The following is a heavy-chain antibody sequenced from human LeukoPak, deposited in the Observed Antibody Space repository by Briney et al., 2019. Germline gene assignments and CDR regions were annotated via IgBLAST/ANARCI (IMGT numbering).Heavy chain of an antibody. J-gene: IGHJ2*01. CDR2: ISGSGGST. Sequence: RSGGSLRLSCAASGFTFSSYAMSWVRQAPGKGLEWVSAISGSGGSTYYADSVKGRFTISRDNSKNTLYLQMNSLRAEDTAVYYCARRTVTRDWYFDLWGRGTLVTVSS. V-gene: IGHV3-23*01. CDR1: GFTFSSYA. CDR3: ARRTVTRDWYFDL. D-gene: IGHD4-17*01.